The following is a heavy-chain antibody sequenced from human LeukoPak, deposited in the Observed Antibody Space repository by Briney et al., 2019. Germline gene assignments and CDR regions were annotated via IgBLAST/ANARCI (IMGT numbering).Heavy chain of an antibody. CDR2: INPDGGNT. CDR3: AREVGRGFDY. Sequence: ASVKVSCKASGYTFTNSYIHWVRQAPGQVLEWMGLINPDGGNTNYAQNFQGRVTMTTDTSTSTAYMEVRSLRSDDTAVYYCAREVGRGFDYWGQGTLVTVSS. CDR1: GYTFTNSY. J-gene: IGHJ4*02. D-gene: IGHD1-26*01. V-gene: IGHV1-46*01.